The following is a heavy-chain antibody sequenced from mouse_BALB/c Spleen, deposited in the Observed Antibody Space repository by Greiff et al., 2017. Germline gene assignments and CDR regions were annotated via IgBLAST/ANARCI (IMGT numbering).Heavy chain of an antibody. V-gene: IGHV1-69*02. Sequence: QVQLQQPGAELVKPGAPVKLSCKASGYTFTSYWMNWVKQRPGRGLEWIGRIDPSDSETHYNQKFKDKATLTVDKSSSTAYIQLSSLTSEDSAVYYCARWGSFWYFDVWGAGTTVTVSS. CDR1: GYTFTSYW. CDR2: IDPSDSET. CDR3: ARWGSFWYFDV. J-gene: IGHJ1*01.